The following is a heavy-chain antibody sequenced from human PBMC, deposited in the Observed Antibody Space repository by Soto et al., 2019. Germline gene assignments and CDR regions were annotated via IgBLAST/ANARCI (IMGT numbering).Heavy chain of an antibody. J-gene: IGHJ4*02. Sequence: EVQLVESGGGLVQPGGSLRLSCAASGFTLSDNWIHWVRRAPGKGLVWVSRIDSDGSSVTYADSVKGRFTLSRDNAKNTWFLQMYILRVEDTAMYYCVRAPEPRPFDYWGQGTLVTVSS. CDR1: GFTLSDNW. CDR3: VRAPEPRPFDY. V-gene: IGHV3-74*03. D-gene: IGHD6-25*01. CDR2: IDSDGSSV.